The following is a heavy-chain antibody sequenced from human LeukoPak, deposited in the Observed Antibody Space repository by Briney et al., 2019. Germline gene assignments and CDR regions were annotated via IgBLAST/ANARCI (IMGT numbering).Heavy chain of an antibody. D-gene: IGHD3-3*01. Sequence: SETLSLTCAVYGGSFSGYYWSWIRQPPGKGLEWIGEINHSGSTNYNPSLKSRVTISVDTSKNQFSLKLSSVTAADTAVNYCARGGSITIFGVVSGYHNWFDPWGQGTLVTVSS. CDR1: GGSFSGYY. CDR3: ARGGSITIFGVVSGYHNWFDP. V-gene: IGHV4-34*01. CDR2: INHSGST. J-gene: IGHJ5*02.